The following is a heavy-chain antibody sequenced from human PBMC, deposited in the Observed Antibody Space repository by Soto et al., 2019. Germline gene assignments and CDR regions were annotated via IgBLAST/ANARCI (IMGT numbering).Heavy chain of an antibody. CDR3: ARTPRSGNSVFYGMDV. V-gene: IGHV5-51*01. D-gene: IGHD3-10*01. CDR2: IYPGDSDT. CDR1: GYSFTSYW. J-gene: IGHJ6*02. Sequence: PGESLKISCKGSGYSFTSYWIGWVRQMPGKGLEWMGIIYPGDSDTRYSPSFQGQVTISADKSISTAYLQWSSLKASDTAMYYCARTPRSGNSVFYGMDVWGQGTTVTVSS.